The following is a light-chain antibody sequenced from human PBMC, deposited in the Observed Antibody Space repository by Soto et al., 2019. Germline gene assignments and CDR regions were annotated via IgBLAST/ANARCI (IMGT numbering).Light chain of an antibody. V-gene: IGKV1-16*02. CDR1: QDISNH. J-gene: IGKJ4*01. CDR3: QQYHNYPVT. CDR2: DAS. Sequence: DIQMTRSASSLSASVGDRVTITCRASQDISNHLAWFQQKPGKAPKSLIYDASSLQSGVPSNFSGSASGTHFTLIISSLQPEDCATYYCQQYHNYPVTFGGGTKVEI.